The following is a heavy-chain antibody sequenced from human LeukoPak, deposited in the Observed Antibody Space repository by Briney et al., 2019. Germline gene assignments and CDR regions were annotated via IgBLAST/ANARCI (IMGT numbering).Heavy chain of an antibody. CDR3: ARGNAYSYGYPADPYYCYYYMDV. CDR1: AGSISSGGYY. D-gene: IGHD5-18*01. Sequence: PSETLSLTCTVSAGSISSGGYYWRWIRPHPGKGLPWIGYIYHSGTTYYNPSLRSPLTLSVDTSNNHFSMKLSSVTAADTAVYYCARGNAYSYGYPADPYYCYYYMDVWGKGTTVTVSS. CDR2: IYHSGTT. V-gene: IGHV4-31*01. J-gene: IGHJ6*03.